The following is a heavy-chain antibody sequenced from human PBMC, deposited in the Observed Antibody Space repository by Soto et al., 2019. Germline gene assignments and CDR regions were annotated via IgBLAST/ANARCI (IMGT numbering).Heavy chain of an antibody. D-gene: IGHD3-16*02. Sequence: GGSLRLSCTASGFTFSSYGFHWVRQAPGRGLEWVAVISNDGGNKYYADSVKGRFTISRDNSANTLFLQMNSLTAEDTAVYFCAKVDAYSYRTDHWGQGTLVTVSS. CDR2: ISNDGGNK. V-gene: IGHV3-30*18. CDR1: GFTFSSYG. CDR3: AKVDAYSYRTDH. J-gene: IGHJ4*02.